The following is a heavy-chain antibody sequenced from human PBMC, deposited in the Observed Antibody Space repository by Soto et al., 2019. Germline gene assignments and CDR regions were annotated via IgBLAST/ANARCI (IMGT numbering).Heavy chain of an antibody. Sequence: EVQLVESGGGLVQPGGSLRLSCAASGFTFSSYDMHWVRQATGKGLEWVSAIGTAGDTYYPGSVKGRFTISRENAKNSLYLQMNSLRAGDTAVYYCARGLSSSWQGVNYYYYGMDVWGQGTTVTVSS. CDR1: GFTFSSYD. CDR3: ARGLSSSWQGVNYYYYGMDV. CDR2: IGTAGDT. D-gene: IGHD6-13*01. V-gene: IGHV3-13*01. J-gene: IGHJ6*02.